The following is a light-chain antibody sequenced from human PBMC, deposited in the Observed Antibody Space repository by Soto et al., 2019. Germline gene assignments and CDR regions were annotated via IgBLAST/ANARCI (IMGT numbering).Light chain of an antibody. CDR3: CSYAGSSTLV. V-gene: IGLV2-23*01. CDR1: SSDVGSYNL. J-gene: IGLJ2*01. CDR2: EGS. Sequence: QSALTQPASVSGSPGQSITISCTGTSSDVGSYNLVSWYQQHPGKAPKLMIYEGSKRPSGVSNRFSGSKSGXXXXXTISGLQAEDEADYYCCSYAGSSTLVFGG.